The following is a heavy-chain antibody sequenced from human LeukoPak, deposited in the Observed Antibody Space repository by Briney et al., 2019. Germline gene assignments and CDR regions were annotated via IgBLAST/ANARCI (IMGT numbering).Heavy chain of an antibody. Sequence: GGSLRLSCADSGFTFTNAWMSWVRQAPGKGLEWIGRIKSKTDGETTNYAEPVRGRFTISRDDSKSAVYLQLNSLKIEDTAVYYCTTDLGTYYHGSQRLIPIDYWGQGTLVTVSS. CDR2: IKSKTDGETT. J-gene: IGHJ4*02. CDR3: TTDLGTYYHGSQRLIPIDY. D-gene: IGHD3-10*01. V-gene: IGHV3-15*01. CDR1: GFTFTNAW.